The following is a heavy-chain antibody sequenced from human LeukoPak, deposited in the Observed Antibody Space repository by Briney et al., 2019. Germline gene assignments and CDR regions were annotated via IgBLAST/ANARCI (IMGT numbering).Heavy chain of an antibody. D-gene: IGHD3-22*01. CDR1: GGSFSGYY. J-gene: IGHJ4*02. CDR2: INHSGST. V-gene: IGHV4-34*01. Sequence: SETLSLTCAVSGGSFSGYYWSWIRQPPGKGLEWIGEINHSGSTNYNPSLKSRVTIAVATSKNQFSLKLSSVTAADTAVYYCARALSAPAYYYDSSGYYSENDYWGQGTLVTVSS. CDR3: ARALSAPAYYYDSSGYYSENDY.